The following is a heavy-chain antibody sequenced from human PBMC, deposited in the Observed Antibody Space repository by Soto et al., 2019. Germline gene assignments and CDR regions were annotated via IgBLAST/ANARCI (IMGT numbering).Heavy chain of an antibody. CDR1: CGSISSGDYY. Sequence: SETLSLTCTVSCGSISSGDYYWSWIRQPPGKGLEWIGYIYYSGSTYYNPSLKSRVTISVDTSKNQFSLKLSSVTAADTAVYYCARGPHYGDYRTFDYWGQGTLVTVSS. D-gene: IGHD4-17*01. CDR3: ARGPHYGDYRTFDY. J-gene: IGHJ4*02. V-gene: IGHV4-30-4*01. CDR2: IYYSGST.